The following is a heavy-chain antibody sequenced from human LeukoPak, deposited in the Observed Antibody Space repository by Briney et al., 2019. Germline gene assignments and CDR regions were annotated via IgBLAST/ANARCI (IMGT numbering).Heavy chain of an antibody. V-gene: IGHV4-38-2*02. CDR3: ARGRLRGHYFDY. D-gene: IGHD4-17*01. CDR2: IYHSGST. CDR1: GYSISSGYY. J-gene: IGHJ4*02. Sequence: SETLSLTCTVSGYSISSGYYWGWIRQPPGKGLEWIGSIYHSGSTYYNPSLKSRVTISVDTSKNQFSLKLSSVTAADTAVYYCARGRLRGHYFDYWGQGTLVTVSS.